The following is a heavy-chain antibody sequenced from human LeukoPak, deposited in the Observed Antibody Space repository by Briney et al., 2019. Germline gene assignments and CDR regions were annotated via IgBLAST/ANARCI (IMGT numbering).Heavy chain of an antibody. J-gene: IGHJ6*02. CDR2: ISYDGNNE. Sequence: PGGSLRLSCAASGFTFSNYDMHWVRQAPGKGLEWVAVISYDGNNEYYADSVKGRFTISRDNSKNTLYLQMNSLRAEDTAVYYCAKGYDYVWGNYRYYYGMDVWGQGTTVTVSS. CDR1: GFTFSNYD. D-gene: IGHD3-16*02. CDR3: AKGYDYVWGNYRYYYGMDV. V-gene: IGHV3-30*18.